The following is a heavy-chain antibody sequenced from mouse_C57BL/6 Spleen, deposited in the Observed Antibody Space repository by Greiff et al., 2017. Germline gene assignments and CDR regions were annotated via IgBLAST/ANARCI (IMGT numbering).Heavy chain of an antibody. V-gene: IGHV1-53*01. Sequence: QVQLQQPGTELVKPGASVKLSCKASGYTFTSYWMHWVKQRPGQGLEWIGNINPSNGGTNYNEKFKSKATLTVDKSSSTAYMQLSSLTSEDSAVDYCAADYYGSSYWYFDVWGTGTTVTVSS. D-gene: IGHD1-1*01. CDR1: GYTFTSYW. CDR2: INPSNGGT. CDR3: AADYYGSSYWYFDV. J-gene: IGHJ1*03.